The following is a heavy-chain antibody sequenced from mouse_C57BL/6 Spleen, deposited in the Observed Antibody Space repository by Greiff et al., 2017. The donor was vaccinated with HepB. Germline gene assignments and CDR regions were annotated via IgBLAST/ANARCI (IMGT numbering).Heavy chain of an antibody. V-gene: IGHV5-17*01. D-gene: IGHD3-2*02. J-gene: IGHJ3*01. CDR3: ASGDSSGYWFAY. CDR1: GFTFSDYG. CDR2: ISSGSSTI. Sequence: EVHLVESGGGLVKPGGSLKLSCAASGFTFSDYGMHWVRQAPEKGLEWVAYISSGSSTIYYADTVKGRFTISRDNAKNTLFLQMTSLRSEDTAMYYCASGDSSGYWFAYWGQGTLVTVSA.